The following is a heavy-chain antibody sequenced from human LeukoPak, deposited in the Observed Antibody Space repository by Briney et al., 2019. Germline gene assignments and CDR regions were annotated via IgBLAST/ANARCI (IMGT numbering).Heavy chain of an antibody. J-gene: IGHJ4*02. Sequence: GGSLRLSCAASGFTFSSYGMHWVRQAPGKGLEWVAVISYDGSNKYYADSVKGRFTISRDNSKNTLYLQMNSLRAEDTAVYYCAKDLGHCGGDCYSGSDYRGQGTLVTVPS. CDR1: GFTFSSYG. D-gene: IGHD2-21*02. CDR3: AKDLGHCGGDCYSGSDY. CDR2: ISYDGSNK. V-gene: IGHV3-30*18.